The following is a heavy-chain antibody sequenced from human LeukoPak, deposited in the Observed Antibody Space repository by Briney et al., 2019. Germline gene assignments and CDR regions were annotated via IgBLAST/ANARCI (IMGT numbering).Heavy chain of an antibody. V-gene: IGHV3-30*18. Sequence: GGSLRLSCAASGFTFSSYGMHWVRQAPGKGLEWEAVISYDGSNKYYADSVKGRFTISRDNSKNTLYLQMNSLRAEDTAVYYCAKGGWFGELPYYYFDYWGQGTLVTVSS. CDR1: GFTFSSYG. D-gene: IGHD3-10*01. J-gene: IGHJ4*02. CDR2: ISYDGSNK. CDR3: AKGGWFGELPYYYFDY.